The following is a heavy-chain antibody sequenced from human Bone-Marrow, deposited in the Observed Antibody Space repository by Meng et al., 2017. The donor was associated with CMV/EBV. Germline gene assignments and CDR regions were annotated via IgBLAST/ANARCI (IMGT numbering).Heavy chain of an antibody. CDR3: ARDGNYDFWSGSHPLGMDV. D-gene: IGHD3-3*01. V-gene: IGHV1-69*05. CDR1: GGTFSSYA. Sequence: SVKVSCKASGGTFSSYAISWVRQAPGQGLEWMGGIIPIFGTANYAQKFQGRVTITTDESTSTAYMELSSLRSDDTAVYYCARDGNYDFWSGSHPLGMDVWGQGTTVTVSS. J-gene: IGHJ6*02. CDR2: IIPIFGTA.